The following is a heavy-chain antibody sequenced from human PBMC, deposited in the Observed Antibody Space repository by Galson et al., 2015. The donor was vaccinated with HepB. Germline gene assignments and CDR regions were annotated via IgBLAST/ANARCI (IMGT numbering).Heavy chain of an antibody. CDR3: AAVGGVAFSPLDH. Sequence: SLRLSCAASGFTFNNYFIHWVRQAPGKGLEWVALISPDGNKTVYADSVKDRLALSRDNSKNTVNLHMNSLRIEDTALFYCAAVGGVAFSPLDHWGQGTLVIVAS. J-gene: IGHJ4*02. V-gene: IGHV3-30*09. CDR1: GFTFNNYF. CDR2: ISPDGNKT. D-gene: IGHD3-16*01.